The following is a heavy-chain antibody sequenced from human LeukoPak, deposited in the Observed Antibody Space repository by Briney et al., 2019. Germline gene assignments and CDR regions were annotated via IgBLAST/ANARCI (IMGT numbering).Heavy chain of an antibody. J-gene: IGHJ3*02. Sequence: SETLSLTCAVYGGSFSGYYWSWIRQPPGKGLEWIGDINHSGSTNYNPSLECRVTISVDTSKNQFSLKLSSVTAADTAVYYCARGRGRTFDIWGQGTMVTVSS. CDR1: GGSFSGYY. CDR2: INHSGST. V-gene: IGHV4-34*01. CDR3: ARGRGRTFDI.